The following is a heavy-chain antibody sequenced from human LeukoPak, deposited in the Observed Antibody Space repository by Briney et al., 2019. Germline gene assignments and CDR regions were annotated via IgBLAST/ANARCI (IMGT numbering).Heavy chain of an antibody. D-gene: IGHD2-2*02. CDR1: GGTFSSYA. CDR3: ASADAAIPNWFDP. J-gene: IGHJ5*02. V-gene: IGHV1-69*01. CDR2: IIPIFGTA. Sequence: GSSVKVSCKASGGTFSSYAISWVRQAPGQGLEWMGWIIPIFGTANYAQKFQGRVTITADESTSTAYMELSSLRSEDTAVYYCASADAAIPNWFDPWGQGTLVTVSS.